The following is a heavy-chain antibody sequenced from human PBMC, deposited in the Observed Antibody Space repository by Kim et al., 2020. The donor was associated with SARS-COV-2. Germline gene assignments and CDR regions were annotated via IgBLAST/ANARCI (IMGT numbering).Heavy chain of an antibody. Sequence: YAHGFTGRLVFSLDTSVSTAYLQINSLKAEDTALYYCARVIWGSYRYTDYWGQGTLVTVSS. D-gene: IGHD3-16*02. CDR3: ARVIWGSYRYTDY. V-gene: IGHV7-4-1*02. J-gene: IGHJ4*02.